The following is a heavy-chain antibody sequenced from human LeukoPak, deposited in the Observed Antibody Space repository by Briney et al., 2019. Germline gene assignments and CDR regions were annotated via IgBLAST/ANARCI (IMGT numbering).Heavy chain of an antibody. D-gene: IGHD5-12*01. CDR3: ARDGTYTDYDPDFDI. Sequence: GGSLRLSCAASGFTFSRFWMSWVRQAPGKGLEWVANIKQDGSEKYYVDSVKGRFTISRDNAKNSLYLQMNSLRAEDTAVFCCARDGTYTDYDPDFDIWGQGTLVTVSS. V-gene: IGHV3-7*04. CDR1: GFTFSRFW. CDR2: IKQDGSEK. J-gene: IGHJ4*02.